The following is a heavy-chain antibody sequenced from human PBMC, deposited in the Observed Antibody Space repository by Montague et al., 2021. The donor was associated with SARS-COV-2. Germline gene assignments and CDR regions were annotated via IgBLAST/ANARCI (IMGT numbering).Heavy chain of an antibody. D-gene: IGHD2/OR15-2a*01. CDR1: GFSLSTSAVG. V-gene: IGHV2-5*01. J-gene: IGHJ1*01. CDR2: IYWNDDK. CDR3: AHRIQIVNGCQN. Sequence: PALVKPTQTLTLTCSFPGFSLSTSAVGVGWIRQPPGKALEWLAVIYWNDDKYYDPSLNSRLTITKDTSKNQVVLTMTNMDPVDTATYYCAHRIQIVNGCQNWGQGTLVTVSS.